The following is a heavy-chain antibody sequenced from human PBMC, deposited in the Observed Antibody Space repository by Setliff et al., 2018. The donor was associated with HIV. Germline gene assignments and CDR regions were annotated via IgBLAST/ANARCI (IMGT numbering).Heavy chain of an antibody. CDR1: GGTFTSYA. Sequence: GASVKVSCKAFGGTFTSYAFSWVRQAPGQGLEWMGGVIPIFGSANYAQKFQGRVTITADESTSTAYMELNSLRSEDTAVYYCARDAGYSGSAWNYWGQGTLVTVSS. CDR2: VIPIFGSA. CDR3: ARDAGYSGSAWNY. V-gene: IGHV1-69*13. J-gene: IGHJ4*02. D-gene: IGHD5-12*01.